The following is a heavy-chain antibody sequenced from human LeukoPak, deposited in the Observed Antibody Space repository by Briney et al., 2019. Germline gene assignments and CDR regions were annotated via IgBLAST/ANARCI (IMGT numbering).Heavy chain of an antibody. CDR2: INPNSGGT. D-gene: IGHD3-9*01. Sequence: ASVKVSCKASGYTFTGYYMHWVRQAPGQGLEWMGWINPNSGGTSYAQKFQGRVTMTRGTSVSTAYMELSRLRSDDTAVYYCARMSDILTGHYPQWFDPWGQGTLVTVSS. J-gene: IGHJ5*02. CDR1: GYTFTGYY. V-gene: IGHV1-2*02. CDR3: ARMSDILTGHYPQWFDP.